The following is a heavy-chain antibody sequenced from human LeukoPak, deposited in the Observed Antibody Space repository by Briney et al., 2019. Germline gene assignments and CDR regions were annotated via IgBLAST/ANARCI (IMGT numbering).Heavy chain of an antibody. CDR1: GYTFTGYY. V-gene: IGHV1-2*02. D-gene: IGHD3-10*01. Sequence: ASVKVSCKASGYTFTGYYMHWVRQAPGQGLEWMGWINPNSGGTNYAQKFQGRVTMTRDTSISTAYMELSRLRSDDTAVYYCAREDYYGSGSYYSDYWGQGTLVTVSS. CDR2: INPNSGGT. J-gene: IGHJ4*02. CDR3: AREDYYGSGSYYSDY.